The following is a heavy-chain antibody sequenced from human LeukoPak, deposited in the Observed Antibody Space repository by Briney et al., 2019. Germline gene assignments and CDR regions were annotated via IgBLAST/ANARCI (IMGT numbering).Heavy chain of an antibody. D-gene: IGHD1-26*01. Sequence: GASVKVSCKASGGTFSSYAISWVRQAPGQGLEWMGGIIPIFGTANYAQKFQGRVTITTDESTSTAYMELSSLRSEDTAVYHCARDRGLRELLNYYYYYMDVWGKGTTVTVSS. CDR1: GGTFSSYA. CDR2: IIPIFGTA. V-gene: IGHV1-69*05. J-gene: IGHJ6*03. CDR3: ARDRGLRELLNYYYYYMDV.